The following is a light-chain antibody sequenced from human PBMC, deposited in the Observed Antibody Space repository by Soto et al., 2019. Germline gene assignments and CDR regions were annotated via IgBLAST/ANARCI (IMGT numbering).Light chain of an antibody. CDR1: SSSIGSNT. Sequence: QSVLTQPPAASGNPGQRVTISCSGSSSSIGSNTVTWYQQFPGTAPTLLIYNNNQRPSGVPDRFSDSKSGTSASLAISGLQSEDEATYVCAAWDDSLGGYVFGTGTKLTVL. CDR2: NNN. V-gene: IGLV1-44*01. CDR3: AAWDDSLGGYV. J-gene: IGLJ1*01.